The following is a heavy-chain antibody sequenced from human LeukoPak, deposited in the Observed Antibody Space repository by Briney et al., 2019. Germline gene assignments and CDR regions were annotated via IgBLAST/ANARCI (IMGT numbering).Heavy chain of an antibody. J-gene: IGHJ5*02. V-gene: IGHV1-8*01. Sequence: GASVKVSCKASGYTFTSYDINWVRQPTGQGLEWMGWMNPNSGNTGYAQKFQGRVTMTRNTSISTAYMELSSLRSEDTAVYYCARACSSSRGDNWFDPWGQGTLVTVSS. CDR2: MNPNSGNT. CDR3: ARACSSSRGDNWFDP. D-gene: IGHD6-6*01. CDR1: GYTFTSYD.